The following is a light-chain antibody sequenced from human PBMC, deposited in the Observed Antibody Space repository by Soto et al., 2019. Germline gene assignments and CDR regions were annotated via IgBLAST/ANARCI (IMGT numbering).Light chain of an antibody. CDR1: QNLRNY. Sequence: DVPLTQSPSSLSASVGDRVTITCRASQNLRNYLNWYQQKPGKAPELLIYAASTLQSGVPSRFSGSGSGTDFTLTISGLQSEDFATYYCQQRYRTPPYSFGQGTKLEI. CDR2: AAS. J-gene: IGKJ2*01. CDR3: QQRYRTPPYS. V-gene: IGKV1-39*01.